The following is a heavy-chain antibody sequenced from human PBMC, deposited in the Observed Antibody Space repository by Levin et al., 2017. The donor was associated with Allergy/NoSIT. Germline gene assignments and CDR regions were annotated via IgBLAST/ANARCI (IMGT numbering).Heavy chain of an antibody. V-gene: IGHV4-34*01. CDR1: GGSFSGYY. CDR3: ARGAWIRLSPEIQLSVPDSTMDV. Sequence: SETLSLTCAIYGGSFSGYYWSWIRQPPGKGLEWIGEINHSGSTNYNPSLKSRVTISVDTSKNQFSLKLSSVTAADTAVYYCARGAWIRLSPEIQLSVPDSTMDVWGQGTTVTVSS. J-gene: IGHJ6*02. D-gene: IGHD5-18*01. CDR2: INHSGST.